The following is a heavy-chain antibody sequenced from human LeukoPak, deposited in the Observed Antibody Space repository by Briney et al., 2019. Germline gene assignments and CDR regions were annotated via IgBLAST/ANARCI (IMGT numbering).Heavy chain of an antibody. Sequence: GSLRLSCAASGFTFITYSMNWVRQAPGKGLEWVSAISGSGGSTYYADSVKGRFTISRDNSKNTLYLQMNSLRAEDTAVYYCAKRILNHHEWAFDIWGQGTMVTVSS. CDR1: GFTFITYS. J-gene: IGHJ3*02. CDR3: AKRILNHHEWAFDI. D-gene: IGHD1-14*01. V-gene: IGHV3-23*01. CDR2: ISGSGGST.